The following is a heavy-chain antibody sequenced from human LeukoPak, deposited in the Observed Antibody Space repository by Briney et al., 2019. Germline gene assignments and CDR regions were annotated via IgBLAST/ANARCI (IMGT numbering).Heavy chain of an antibody. CDR1: GFTFSSYW. CDR3: ARYRITIFGVVSAFDI. Sequence: GGSLRLSCAASGFTFSSYWMLWVRQAPGKGLVWVSRITPDGSTTRYADSVKGRFTISRDNAKNTLYLQMHSLRAEDTAVYYCARYRITIFGVVSAFDIWGQGTMVTVSS. V-gene: IGHV3-74*01. D-gene: IGHD3-3*01. J-gene: IGHJ3*02. CDR2: ITPDGSTT.